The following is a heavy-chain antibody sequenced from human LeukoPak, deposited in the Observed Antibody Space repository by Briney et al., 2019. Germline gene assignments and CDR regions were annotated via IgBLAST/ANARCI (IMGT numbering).Heavy chain of an antibody. CDR1: GYTFTSYG. CDR3: ARDLRVGATRAFDY. CDR2: INPYNGNT. Sequence: ASVKVSCKASGYTFTSYGITWVRQAPGQGLEWMGWINPYNGNTNYAQKFQGRVTMTTDTSTSTAYMELSSLRSEDTAVYYCARDLRVGATRAFDYWGQGTLVTVSS. J-gene: IGHJ4*02. V-gene: IGHV1-18*01. D-gene: IGHD1-26*01.